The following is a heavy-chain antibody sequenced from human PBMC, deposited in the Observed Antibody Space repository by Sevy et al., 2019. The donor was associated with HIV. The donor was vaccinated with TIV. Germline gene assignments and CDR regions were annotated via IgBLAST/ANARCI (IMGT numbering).Heavy chain of an antibody. CDR2: IYLGGTT. J-gene: IGHJ4*02. CDR3: ARGKHISDYYGSFDY. D-gene: IGHD3-16*01. Sequence: GGSLRLSCAASGFTLSSNFMSWVRQAPGKGLEWVSVIYLGGTTYYADSVKGRFTISRDNSKNTLYLQMNSLRAEDTDVYYCARGKHISDYYGSFDYWGQGTLVTVSS. V-gene: IGHV3-53*01. CDR1: GFTLSSNF.